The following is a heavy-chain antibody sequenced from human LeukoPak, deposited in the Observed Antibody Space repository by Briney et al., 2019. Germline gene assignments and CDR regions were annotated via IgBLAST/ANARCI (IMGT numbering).Heavy chain of an antibody. Sequence: GGSLRLSCAASGFTFNSYSMNWVRQAPGKGLEWVSSISSSSSYIYYADSVKGRFTISRDNAKNSLYLQMNSLRAEDTAVYYCARAHYDFWSGYYNYFDYWGQGTLVTVSS. J-gene: IGHJ4*02. V-gene: IGHV3-21*01. CDR3: ARAHYDFWSGYYNYFDY. CDR2: ISSSSSYI. D-gene: IGHD3-3*01. CDR1: GFTFNSYS.